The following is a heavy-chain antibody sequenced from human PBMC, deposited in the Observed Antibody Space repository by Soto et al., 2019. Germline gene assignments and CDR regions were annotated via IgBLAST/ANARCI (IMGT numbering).Heavy chain of an antibody. CDR3: ARTCTRGSSSNSDY. Sequence: PSVTLSLTSTIYGRSFCRFCLSLLRPPPGRGLEWIGEINHRGSNNYNPSLKSRVTISVDTSKNQFSLKLSSVTAADTAVYYCARTCTRGSSSNSDYWGQGTLVNVSA. D-gene: IGHD6-6*01. V-gene: IGHV4-34*01. CDR1: GRSFCRFC. J-gene: IGHJ4*02. CDR2: INHRGSN.